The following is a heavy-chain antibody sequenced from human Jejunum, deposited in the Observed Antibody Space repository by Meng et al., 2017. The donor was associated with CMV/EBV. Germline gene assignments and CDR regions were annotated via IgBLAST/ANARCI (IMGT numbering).Heavy chain of an antibody. Sequence: CVASGFTFSKHWMHWVRQVPGKGLILVSYINSEGSHTTYADSVRGRFTISRDNSKNTLYLQMNSLRVADTADYYCARGGPGAFDIWGQGTMVTVSS. D-gene: IGHD3-16*01. CDR3: ARGGPGAFDI. CDR1: GFTFSKHW. CDR2: INSEGSHT. J-gene: IGHJ3*02. V-gene: IGHV3-74*01.